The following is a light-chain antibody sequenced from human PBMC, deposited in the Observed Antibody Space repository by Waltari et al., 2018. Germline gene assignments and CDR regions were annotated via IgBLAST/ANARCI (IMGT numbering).Light chain of an antibody. V-gene: IGLV1-40*01. CDR1: SSNIGAGFA. CDR3: QSYDSSLSGRV. J-gene: IGLJ3*02. Sequence: QSVLTQPPSVSGAPGQRVTLSCTGTSSNIGAGFAVFWYQQLPGSAPKLLIFASYKRSSGVPDRISGSTSGTSASLAITGLQAEDEADYYCQSYDSSLSGRVFGGGTRLTVL. CDR2: ASY.